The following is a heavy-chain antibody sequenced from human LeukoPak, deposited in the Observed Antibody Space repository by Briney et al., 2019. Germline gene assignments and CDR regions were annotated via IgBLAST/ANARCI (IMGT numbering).Heavy chain of an antibody. D-gene: IGHD2/OR15-2a*01. CDR1: GFTFSNAW. CDR2: IKSKTDGGTT. V-gene: IGHV3-15*01. J-gene: IGHJ4*02. Sequence: GGSLRLFCAASGFTFSNAWMSWVRQAPGKGLEWVGRIKSKTDGGTTDYAAPVKGRFTISRDDSKNTLYLQMNSLKTEDTAVYYCTTVFYGHLYYFDYWGQGTLVTVSS. CDR3: TTVFYGHLYYFDY.